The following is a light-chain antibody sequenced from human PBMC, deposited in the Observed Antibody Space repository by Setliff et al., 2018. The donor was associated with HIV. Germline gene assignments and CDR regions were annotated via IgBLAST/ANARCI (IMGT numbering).Light chain of an antibody. CDR2: DVT. V-gene: IGLV2-11*01. CDR3: YSFAGDYVV. Sequence: QSALTQPRSVSGSPGQSVTISCTGTSSDVGHFNYVSWYQQHPGKVPKLMVYDVTKRPSGVPDRFSDSKSGNTASLTVSGLQAEDEADYYCYSFAGDYVVFGGGTKVTVL. J-gene: IGLJ2*01. CDR1: SSDVGHFNY.